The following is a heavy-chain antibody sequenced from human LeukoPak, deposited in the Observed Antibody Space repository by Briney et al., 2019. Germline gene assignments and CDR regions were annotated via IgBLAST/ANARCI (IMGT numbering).Heavy chain of an antibody. J-gene: IGHJ6*02. V-gene: IGHV1-8*01. CDR1: GYTFTSYD. Sequence: ASVKLSCKASGYTFTSYDSTWVRQATGQGPEWMGWMNPNSGNTGYAQKFQGRVTRTRNTSITTAYRKLSSLRSEDTAVYYCASRYYYGSRSSTHYYGMDVWGQGTTVTVSS. CDR3: ASRYYYGSRSSTHYYGMDV. CDR2: MNPNSGNT. D-gene: IGHD3-10*01.